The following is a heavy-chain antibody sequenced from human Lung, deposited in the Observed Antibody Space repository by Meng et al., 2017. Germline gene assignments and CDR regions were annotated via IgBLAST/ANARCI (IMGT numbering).Heavy chain of an antibody. V-gene: IGHV4-34*01. CDR1: GGSFSYYY. D-gene: IGHD4-11*01. J-gene: IGHJ4*02. CDR3: ARGPTTMAHDFDY. CDR2: INHSGST. Sequence: QVRLHPWGSGLLQPSETLSLTCVVMGGSFSYYYWSWIRQPPGKGLEWIGEINHSGSTNYHPSLGSRATISVDTAQNNLSQQLSSVTAADSAVYYCARGPTTMAHDFDYWGQGTLVTVSS.